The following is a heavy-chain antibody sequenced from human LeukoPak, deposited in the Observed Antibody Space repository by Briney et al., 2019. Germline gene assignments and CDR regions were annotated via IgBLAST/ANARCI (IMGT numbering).Heavy chain of an antibody. CDR2: ISSNGGYT. D-gene: IGHD1-26*01. CDR3: ARGGYGASTPYYMDV. J-gene: IGHJ6*03. CDR1: GFTFSSYA. V-gene: IGHV3-64*01. Sequence: GGSLRLSCAASGFTFSSYAVNWVRQAPGKGLEYVSAISSNGGYTYYANSVKGRSTISRDNSKNTLYLQMGSLRAEDMAVYYCARGGYGASTPYYMDVWGKGTTVTVSS.